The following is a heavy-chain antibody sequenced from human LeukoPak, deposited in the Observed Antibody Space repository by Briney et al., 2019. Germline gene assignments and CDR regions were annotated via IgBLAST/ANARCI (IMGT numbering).Heavy chain of an antibody. CDR3: AKDHCSTTRCIAGFDF. V-gene: IGHV3-23*01. Sequence: PGGSLRLSCAASGFTFSGHWMSWVRQAPGQGLQWVSGINDVGAPFYADSVKGRLTISRDSSKNTLYLQMNSLRVEDTAIYYCAKDHCSTTRCIAGFDFWGQGTLVTVSS. CDR2: INDVGAP. D-gene: IGHD2-2*01. J-gene: IGHJ4*02. CDR1: GFTFSGHW.